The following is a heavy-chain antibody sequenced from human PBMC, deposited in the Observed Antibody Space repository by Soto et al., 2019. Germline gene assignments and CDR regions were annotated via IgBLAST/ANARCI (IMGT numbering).Heavy chain of an antibody. CDR2: IYYSGST. Sequence: PSETLSLTCTVSGDSISSYYWSWIRQPPGKGLEWIGYIYYSGSTNYNPSLKSRVTISVDTSKNQFSLKLSSVTAADTAVYYCARVTRRYCSGGSCYPDDAFDIWGQGTMVTVSS. CDR1: GDSISSYY. V-gene: IGHV4-59*01. D-gene: IGHD2-15*01. CDR3: ARVTRRYCSGGSCYPDDAFDI. J-gene: IGHJ3*02.